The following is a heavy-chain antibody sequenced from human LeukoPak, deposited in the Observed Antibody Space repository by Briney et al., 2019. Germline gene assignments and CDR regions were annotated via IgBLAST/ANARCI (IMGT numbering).Heavy chain of an antibody. CDR1: GFTFSSDA. V-gene: IGHV3-23*01. CDR3: ARRFGH. CDR2: ISGSGGST. Sequence: GGSLRLSCAASGFTFSSDAMSWVRQAPGKGLEWVSAISGSGGSTYSDSVKGRFTISRDNAKNSLYLQMNSLRAEDTAVYYCARRFGHWGQGALVTVSS. J-gene: IGHJ4*02.